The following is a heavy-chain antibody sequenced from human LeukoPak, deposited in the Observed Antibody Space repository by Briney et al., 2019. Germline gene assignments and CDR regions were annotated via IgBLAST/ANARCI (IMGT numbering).Heavy chain of an antibody. V-gene: IGHV4-59*01. CDR3: ARGAVVVPAHYYMDV. J-gene: IGHJ6*03. Sequence: ETLSLTCTVSGGSISSYYWSWIRQPPGRGLEWIGYIYYSGSTNYNPSLKSRVTISVDTSKNQFSLKLSSVTAADTAVYYCARGAVVVPAHYYMDVWGKGTTVTVSS. CDR1: GGSISSYY. CDR2: IYYSGST. D-gene: IGHD2-2*01.